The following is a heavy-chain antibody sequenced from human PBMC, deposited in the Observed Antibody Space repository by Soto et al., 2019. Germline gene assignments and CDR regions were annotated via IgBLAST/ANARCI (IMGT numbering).Heavy chain of an antibody. CDR1: GACLRSGSYY. CDR3: SFGSSFDY. Sequence: SETLSLTCTVSGACLRSGSYYWSWIRQPPGKGLEWIGYIYHSGRTNYEASLKSRLTMSVDTSQNQFSLQLNSVTAADTAVYYCSFGSSFDYWGQGTLVTVSS. V-gene: IGHV4-61*01. J-gene: IGHJ4*02. D-gene: IGHD3-16*01. CDR2: IYHSGRT.